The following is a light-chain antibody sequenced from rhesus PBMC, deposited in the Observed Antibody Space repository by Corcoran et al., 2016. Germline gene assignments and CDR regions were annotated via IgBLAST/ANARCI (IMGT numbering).Light chain of an antibody. CDR1: ENVNNH. Sequence: DIQMTQSPSSLSASVGDRVTITCRASENVNNHLNWSQHKPGKAPKFLIYKASNLPGGVPSRFTGSGSGKDYTFTISSLQPEDVATDYCQQSFGVPPTFGPGTKLDIK. CDR2: KAS. CDR3: QQSFGVPPT. J-gene: IGKJ3*01. V-gene: IGKV1-74*01.